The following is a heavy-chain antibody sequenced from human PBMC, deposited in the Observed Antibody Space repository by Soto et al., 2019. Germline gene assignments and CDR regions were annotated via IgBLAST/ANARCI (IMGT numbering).Heavy chain of an antibody. Sequence: PGESLKISCAASGFTFSNYGMHWVRQAPGKGLEWVAAISDDGVSKYYADSVQGRFTISRDNSESAVFLQMNSLRPDDTALYFCARAYYFGSGTSYTLYYWGQGTQVTVSS. CDR3: ARAYYFGSGTSYTLYY. CDR1: GFTFSNYG. J-gene: IGHJ4*02. D-gene: IGHD3-10*01. V-gene: IGHV3-30*03. CDR2: ISDDGVSK.